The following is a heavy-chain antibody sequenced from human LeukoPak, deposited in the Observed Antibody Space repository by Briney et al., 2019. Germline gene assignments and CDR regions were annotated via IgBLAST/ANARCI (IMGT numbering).Heavy chain of an antibody. CDR2: IKQDGSEK. CDR3: ANLDIVVVPAAIADYYGLDV. D-gene: IGHD2-2*01. Sequence: GGSLRLSCAASGFTFSSYWMSWVRQAPGKGLEWVANIKQDGSEKYYADSVKGRFTISRDNSKNTMYLQMNSLRPEDTAVYYCANLDIVVVPAAIADYYGLDVWGQGTTVTVSS. CDR1: GFTFSSYW. J-gene: IGHJ6*02. V-gene: IGHV3-7*02.